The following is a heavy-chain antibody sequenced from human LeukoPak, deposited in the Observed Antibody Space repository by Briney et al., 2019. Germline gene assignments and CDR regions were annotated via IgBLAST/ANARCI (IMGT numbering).Heavy chain of an antibody. Sequence: GGPLRLSRAASGFTVSSNYMSWVRQAPGKGLEWVSVIYSGGSTYYADSVKGRFTISRDNSKNTLYLQMNSLRAEDTAVYYCARVDYYGSGTVGGPLDYWGQGTLVTVSS. CDR1: GFTVSSNY. D-gene: IGHD3-10*01. V-gene: IGHV3-66*01. J-gene: IGHJ4*02. CDR2: IYSGGST. CDR3: ARVDYYGSGTVGGPLDY.